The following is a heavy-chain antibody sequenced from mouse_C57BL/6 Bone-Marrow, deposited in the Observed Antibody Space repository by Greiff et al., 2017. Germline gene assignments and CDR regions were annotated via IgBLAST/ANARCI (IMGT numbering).Heavy chain of an antibody. D-gene: IGHD4-1*01. J-gene: IGHJ1*03. Sequence: SGPELVKPGASVKISCKASGYSFTDYNMNWVKQSNGKSLEWIGVINPNHGTTSYNQKFKGKATLTVDQSSSTAYMQLNSLTSEDSAVHYCARVPLTGKYLDVWGTGTAVTVSS. CDR2: INPNHGTT. V-gene: IGHV1-39*01. CDR1: GYSFTDYN. CDR3: ARVPLTGKYLDV.